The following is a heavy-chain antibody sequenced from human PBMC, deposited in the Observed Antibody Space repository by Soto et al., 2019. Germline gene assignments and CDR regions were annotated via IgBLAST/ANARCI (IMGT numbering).Heavy chain of an antibody. V-gene: IGHV4-59*08. CDR2: ISKTGYT. Sequence: PSAALSPTSITSSVAIISITHHYCSRIRPPPGYGLEWVGYISKTGYTSYNPSLKSRVTLSVDTSKNQFSLKLTSVTAADTALYYCATQGFGTLHGLVDVWGQGTTVTVSS. CDR3: ATQGFGTLHGLVDV. CDR1: SVAIISITHHY. D-gene: IGHD3-10*01. J-gene: IGHJ6*02.